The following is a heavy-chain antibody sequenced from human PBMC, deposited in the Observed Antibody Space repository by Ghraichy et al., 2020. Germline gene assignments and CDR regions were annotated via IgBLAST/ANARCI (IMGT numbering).Heavy chain of an antibody. CDR2: INHSGST. D-gene: IGHD2-15*01. V-gene: IGHV4-34*01. Sequence: SQTLSLTCAVYGGSFSGYYWSWIRQPPGKGLEWIGEINHSGSTNYNPSLKSRVTISVDTSKNQFSLKLSSVTAADTAVYYCARGRRYSNWFDPWGQGTLVTVSS. J-gene: IGHJ5*02. CDR3: ARGRRYSNWFDP. CDR1: GGSFSGYY.